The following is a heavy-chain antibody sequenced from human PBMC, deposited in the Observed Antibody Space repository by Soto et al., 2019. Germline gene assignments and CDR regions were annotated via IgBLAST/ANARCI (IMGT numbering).Heavy chain of an antibody. V-gene: IGHV4-34*01. CDR2: INHSGST. Sequence: PSETLSLTCAVYGGSFSGYYWSWIRQPPGKGLEWIGEINHSGSTNYNPSLKSRVTISVDTSKNQFSLKLSSVTAADTAVYYCARGKYYDFWSGYHPNRNWFDPRGQGTLVTVSS. CDR3: ARGKYYDFWSGYHPNRNWFDP. J-gene: IGHJ5*02. CDR1: GGSFSGYY. D-gene: IGHD3-3*01.